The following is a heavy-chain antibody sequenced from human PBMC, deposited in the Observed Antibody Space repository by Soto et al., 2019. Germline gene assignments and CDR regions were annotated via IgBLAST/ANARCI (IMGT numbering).Heavy chain of an antibody. Sequence: QVQLVQSGAEVKKPGASEKVSCMPSGYTFTYLYIHWVRQAPGQGLEWMGIINPSGGSTSYAQKFQGRVTMTRDTSTSTVYMELGSLRSEDTAVYYCARGLDASGWYAFDYWGQGTLVTVSS. CDR2: INPSGGST. V-gene: IGHV1-46*01. D-gene: IGHD6-19*01. CDR1: GYTFTYLY. CDR3: ARGLDASGWYAFDY. J-gene: IGHJ4*02.